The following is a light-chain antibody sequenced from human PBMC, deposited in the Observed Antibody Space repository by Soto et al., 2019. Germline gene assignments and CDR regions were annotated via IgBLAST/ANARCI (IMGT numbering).Light chain of an antibody. J-gene: IGKJ4*01. Sequence: AIRMTQSPSSFSASTGDRVTITCRASQGISSYLAWYQQKPGKAPKLLIYAASTLQSGVPSRFSGSGSGTDFTLTISCLQSEDFATYYCQQSYSTPGLTFGGGTKVEIK. CDR1: QGISSY. CDR2: AAS. CDR3: QQSYSTPGLT. V-gene: IGKV1-8*01.